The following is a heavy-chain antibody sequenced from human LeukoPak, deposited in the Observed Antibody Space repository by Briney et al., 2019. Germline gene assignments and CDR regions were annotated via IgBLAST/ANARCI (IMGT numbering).Heavy chain of an antibody. V-gene: IGHV3-20*04. Sequence: GGSLRLSCAASGFTFDDYGMSWVRQAPGKGLEWVSGINWNGGSTGYADSVKGRFTISRDNAKNSLYLQMNSLRAEDTALYYCARDSVPMVRGVPTHWFDPWGQGTLVTVCS. CDR1: GFTFDDYG. D-gene: IGHD3-10*01. CDR3: ARDSVPMVRGVPTHWFDP. CDR2: INWNGGST. J-gene: IGHJ5*02.